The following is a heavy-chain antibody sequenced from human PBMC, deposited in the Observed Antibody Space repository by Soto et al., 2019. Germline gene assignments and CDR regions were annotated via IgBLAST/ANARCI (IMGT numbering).Heavy chain of an antibody. V-gene: IGHV1-69*01. CDR3: NLDSSGSYDVFDI. CDR2: IIPMSGTV. J-gene: IGHJ3*02. CDR1: GGTFSSYA. D-gene: IGHD3-22*01. Sequence: QVQLVQSGAEVKKPESSVKVSCKASGGTFSSYAISWVRQAPGQGLEWMGGIIPMSGTVKYAQKFQGRVTITADESTTTAYMELNRLRYEDTAVYYCNLDSSGSYDVFDIWGQGTVVTVSS.